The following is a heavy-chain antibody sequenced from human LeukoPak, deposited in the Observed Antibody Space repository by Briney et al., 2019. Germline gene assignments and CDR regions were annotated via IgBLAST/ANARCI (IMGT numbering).Heavy chain of an antibody. CDR2: IYYSGST. V-gene: IGHV4-39*07. D-gene: IGHD3-22*01. Sequence: SSETLSLTCTVSGGSISSSSYYWGWIRQPPGKGLEWIGSIYYSGSTYYNPSLKSRVTISVDTSKNQFSLKLSSVTAADTAVYYCARTAGEDYYDSSGYYQPPLFDYWGQGTLVTVSS. CDR1: GGSISSSSYY. CDR3: ARTAGEDYYDSSGYYQPPLFDY. J-gene: IGHJ4*02.